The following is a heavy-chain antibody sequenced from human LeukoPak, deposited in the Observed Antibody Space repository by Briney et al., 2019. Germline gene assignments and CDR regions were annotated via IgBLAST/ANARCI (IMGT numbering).Heavy chain of an antibody. Sequence: PGGSLRLSCAASGFTFSSYAMSWVRQAPGKGLEWVSAISDSGGHTYYADSVKGRFTISRDNSKNTLHLQMDSLRVEDTAVYYCAKELALTKPYDYWGQGTLVTVSS. V-gene: IGHV3-23*01. J-gene: IGHJ4*02. D-gene: IGHD3-9*01. CDR3: AKELALTKPYDY. CDR1: GFTFSSYA. CDR2: ISDSGGHT.